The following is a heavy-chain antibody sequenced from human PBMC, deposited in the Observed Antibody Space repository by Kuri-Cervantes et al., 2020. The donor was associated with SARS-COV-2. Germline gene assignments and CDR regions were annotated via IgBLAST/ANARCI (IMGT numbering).Heavy chain of an antibody. V-gene: IGHV1-8*03. J-gene: IGHJ6*03. D-gene: IGHD6-13*01. CDR3: ARDSAGTDYYYYMDV. Sequence: ASVKVSCKASGYTFTSYDINWVRQAAGQGLEWMGWMNPNSGNTGYVQKFQGRVTITRNTSISTAYMELSSLRSEDTAAYYCARDSAGTDYYYYMDVWGKGTTVTVSS. CDR2: MNPNSGNT. CDR1: GYTFTSYD.